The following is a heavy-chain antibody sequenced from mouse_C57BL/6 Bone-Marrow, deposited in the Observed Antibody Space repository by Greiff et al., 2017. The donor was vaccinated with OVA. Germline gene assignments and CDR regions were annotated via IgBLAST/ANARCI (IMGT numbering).Heavy chain of an antibody. D-gene: IGHD2-3*01. CDR3: ARGYDGFPPWFAY. CDR2: INPNNGGT. V-gene: IGHV1-22*01. J-gene: IGHJ3*01. Sequence: VQLQQSGPELVKPGASVKMSCKASGYTFTDYNMHWVKQSHGKSLEWIGYINPNNGGTNYNEKFKGKATFTADTSSNTAYMQLSSLTTEDSAIYYCARGYDGFPPWFAYWGQGTLVTVSA. CDR1: GYTFTDYN.